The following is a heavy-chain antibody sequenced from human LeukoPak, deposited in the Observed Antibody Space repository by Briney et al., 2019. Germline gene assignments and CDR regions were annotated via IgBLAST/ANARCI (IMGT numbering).Heavy chain of an antibody. J-gene: IGHJ6*03. CDR2: INPNSGGT. Sequence: GASVKVSCKASGYTFTGYYMHWVRQAPGQGLEWMGWINPNSGGTNYAQKFQGRVTMTRDTSISTAYMELSRLRSDDTAVYYCARGVQTYGDRRAPSPYMYYYYMDVWGKGTTVTVSS. V-gene: IGHV1-2*02. CDR3: ARGVQTYGDRRAPSPYMYYYYMDV. CDR1: GYTFTGYY. D-gene: IGHD4-17*01.